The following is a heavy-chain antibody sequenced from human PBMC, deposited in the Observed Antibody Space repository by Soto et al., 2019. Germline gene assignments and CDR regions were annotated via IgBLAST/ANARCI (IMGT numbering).Heavy chain of an antibody. V-gene: IGHV1-69*05. Sequence: SVKVSCKASGGTFSSYAISWVRQAPGQGLEWMGGIIPIFGTANYAQKFQGRVTITTDTSTSTAYMELSSLKSEDTAMYYCAREGSTYSSIFDYWGQGTLVTVSS. D-gene: IGHD4-4*01. J-gene: IGHJ4*02. CDR1: GGTFSSYA. CDR2: IIPIFGTA. CDR3: AREGSTYSSIFDY.